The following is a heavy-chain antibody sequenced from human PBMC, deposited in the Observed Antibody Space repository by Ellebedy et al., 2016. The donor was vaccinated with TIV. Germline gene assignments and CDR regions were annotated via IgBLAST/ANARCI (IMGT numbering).Heavy chain of an antibody. CDR1: GGSISSPSYF. V-gene: IGHV4-39*01. Sequence: MPGGSLRLSCTVSGGSISSPSYFWGWIRQPPGKGLEWIGTIYYTGSTYDNPSLKSRVTMSVDTSKNQFSLTLRSVTAADTAVYYCSRQPPQWELLGIDFWGQGILVTVSS. CDR3: SRQPPQWELLGIDF. D-gene: IGHD1-26*01. CDR2: IYYTGST. J-gene: IGHJ4*02.